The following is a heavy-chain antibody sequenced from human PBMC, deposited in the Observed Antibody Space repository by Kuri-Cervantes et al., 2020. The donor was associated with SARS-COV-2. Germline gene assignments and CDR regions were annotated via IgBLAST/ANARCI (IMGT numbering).Heavy chain of an antibody. J-gene: IGHJ6*03. V-gene: IGHV4-30-4*08. D-gene: IGHD3-10*01. CDR2: IDYSGAS. CDR1: GFTFSSYA. CDR3: ASGPLRYFYYMDV. Sequence: LRLSCAASGFTFSSYAMSWVRLAPGKGLEWIGYIDYSGASYYNPSLKSRVTISEDMSRSQFSLRLSSVTAADTAVYYCASGPLRYFYYMDVWGDGTTVTVSS.